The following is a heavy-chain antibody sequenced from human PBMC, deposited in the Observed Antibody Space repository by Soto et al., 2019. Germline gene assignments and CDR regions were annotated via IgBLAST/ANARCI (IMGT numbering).Heavy chain of an antibody. J-gene: IGHJ6*02. V-gene: IGHV4-34*01. CDR1: GGSFSGYY. Sequence: SETLSLTCAVYGGSFSGYYWSWIRQPPGKGLEWMGEINHSGSSNYNPSLKIRVTISVDTSKNQFSLKLSSVTVADTAVYYCARLGYWSGGSCPPQSYYYYGMDVWGQGTTVTVSS. D-gene: IGHD2-15*01. CDR2: INHSGSS. CDR3: ARLGYWSGGSCPPQSYYYYGMDV.